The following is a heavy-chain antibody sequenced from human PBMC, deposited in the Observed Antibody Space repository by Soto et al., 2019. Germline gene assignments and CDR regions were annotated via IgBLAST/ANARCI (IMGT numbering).Heavy chain of an antibody. V-gene: IGHV1-18*01. J-gene: IGHJ4*02. CDR2: INAYNGNT. CDR1: GYTFTSYG. CDR3: ARDPTDFWSGYNDY. Sequence: ASVKVSCKASGYTFTSYGISWVRQAPGQRLEWMGWINAYNGNTKYSQKFQGRVTITRDTSASTAYMELSSLRSEDTAVYYCARDPTDFWSGYNDYWGQGTPVTVSS. D-gene: IGHD3-3*01.